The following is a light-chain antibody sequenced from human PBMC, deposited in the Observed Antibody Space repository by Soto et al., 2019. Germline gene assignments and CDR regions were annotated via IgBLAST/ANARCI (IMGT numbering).Light chain of an antibody. CDR3: QQYGSSPLT. CDR1: QSVSNSY. J-gene: IGKJ4*01. Sequence: EIVLTQSPGTLSLSPGERATVSCRASQSVSNSYLALYQQKPGQAPRLLIYGASSRATSIPDRFSGSGSGTDFTLTISRLEPEDFAVYYCQQYGSSPLTFGGGTKVEIK. CDR2: GAS. V-gene: IGKV3-20*01.